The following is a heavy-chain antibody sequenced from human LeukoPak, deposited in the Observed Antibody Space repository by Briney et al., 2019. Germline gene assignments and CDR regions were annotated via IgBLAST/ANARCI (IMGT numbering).Heavy chain of an antibody. J-gene: IGHJ2*01. CDR2: IYPRDSDT. Sequence: GESLKISCQSSGFTFTTYWIGWVRQMPGKGLEWMGIIYPRDSDTRYSPSFQGQVTISADKSVRTAYLQWNSLKASDTAMYYCARPRLYGGNSGFYFDLWGRGTLVTVSS. CDR1: GFTFTTYW. CDR3: ARPRLYGGNSGFYFDL. D-gene: IGHD4-23*01. V-gene: IGHV5-51*01.